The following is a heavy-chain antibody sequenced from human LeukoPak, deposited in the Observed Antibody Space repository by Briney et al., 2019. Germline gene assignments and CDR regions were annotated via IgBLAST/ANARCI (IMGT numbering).Heavy chain of an antibody. D-gene: IGHD5-18*01. Sequence: ASVKVSCKASGYTFTNYYIHWMRQAPGQGLEWMGWINPNSGGTNFAQKFQGRVTMTRDTSISTTYMELSGLSSDDTAVYYCAGRPDTGSIPLFDYWGQGTLVTVSS. V-gene: IGHV1-2*02. J-gene: IGHJ4*02. CDR2: INPNSGGT. CDR3: AGRPDTGSIPLFDY. CDR1: GYTFTNYY.